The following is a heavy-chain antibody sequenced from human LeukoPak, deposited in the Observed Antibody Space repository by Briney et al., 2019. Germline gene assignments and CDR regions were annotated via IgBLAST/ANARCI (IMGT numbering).Heavy chain of an antibody. J-gene: IGHJ3*02. D-gene: IGHD5-18*01. CDR2: ISSSGSTI. V-gene: IGHV3-11*01. CDR3: AKERTAMVADDAFDI. Sequence: GGSLRLSCAASGFTFSDYYMSWIRQAPGKGLEWVSYISSSGSTIYYADSVKGRFTISRDNSKNTRYLQMNSLRAEDTAVYYCAKERTAMVADDAFDIWGQGTMVTVSS. CDR1: GFTFSDYY.